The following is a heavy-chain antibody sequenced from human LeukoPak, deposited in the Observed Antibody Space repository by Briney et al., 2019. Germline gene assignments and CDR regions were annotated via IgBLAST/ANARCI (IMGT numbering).Heavy chain of an antibody. Sequence: GGSLRLSCAASGFTFSSYGMHWVRQAPGKGLEWVAVISDDGSNEYYVDSVKGRFTISRDNSKNTLYLQMNSLRAEDTAVYYCAGGLLGCRGGSCYPTDYWGQGTLVTVSS. V-gene: IGHV3-30*03. CDR2: ISDDGSNE. J-gene: IGHJ4*02. CDR3: AGGLLGCRGGSCYPTDY. CDR1: GFTFSSYG. D-gene: IGHD2-15*01.